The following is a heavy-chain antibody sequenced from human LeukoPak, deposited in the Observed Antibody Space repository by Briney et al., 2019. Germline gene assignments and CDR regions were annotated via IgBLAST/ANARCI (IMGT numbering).Heavy chain of an antibody. Sequence: PGGSLRLSCAASGFIFSGSAMHWVRQASGKGLEWVGRIRSKANSYATAYAASVKGRFTISRDDSKNTAYLQMNSLKTEDTAVYYCTRWRWDPRVGGYYYYMDVWGKGTTVTISS. CDR2: IRSKANSYAT. CDR1: GFIFSGSA. D-gene: IGHD1-26*01. V-gene: IGHV3-73*01. J-gene: IGHJ6*03. CDR3: TRWRWDPRVGGYYYYMDV.